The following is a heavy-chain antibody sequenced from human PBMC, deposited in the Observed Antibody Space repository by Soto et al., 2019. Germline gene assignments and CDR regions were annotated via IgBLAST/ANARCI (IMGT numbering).Heavy chain of an antibody. V-gene: IGHV3-9*01. CDR1: GFTFDDNA. Sequence: GGSLRLSCAVSGFTFDDNAMHWVRQAPEKGLEWVSGINWKSDIGYADSVKGRFTISRDNAENSLYLQMSSLRAEDTALYYCAISQDRGGRTTFIYWGQGTQVTVSS. D-gene: IGHD3-16*01. CDR2: INWKSDI. CDR3: AISQDRGGRTTFIY. J-gene: IGHJ4*02.